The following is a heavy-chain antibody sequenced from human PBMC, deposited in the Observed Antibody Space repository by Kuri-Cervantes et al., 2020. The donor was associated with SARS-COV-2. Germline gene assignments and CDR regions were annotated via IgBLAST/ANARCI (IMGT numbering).Heavy chain of an antibody. CDR1: GFTFSSYD. Sequence: GGSLRLSCAASGFTFSSYDMHWVRQATGKGLEWVSAIGTAGDPYYPGSVKGRFTISRENAKNSLYLQMNSLRAGDTAVYYCASGDSSSSWNGYYYYGMDVWGQGTTVTVSS. D-gene: IGHD6-6*01. CDR3: ASGDSSSSWNGYYYYGMDV. CDR2: IGTAGDP. J-gene: IGHJ6*01. V-gene: IGHV3-13*05.